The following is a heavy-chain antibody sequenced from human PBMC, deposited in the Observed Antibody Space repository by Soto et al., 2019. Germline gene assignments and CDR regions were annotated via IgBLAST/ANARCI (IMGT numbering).Heavy chain of an antibody. CDR2: IVVGSGNT. Sequence: SVKVSCKASGFTFTSTAVHWVRQARGQRLEWIGWIVVGSGNTNYAQKFQERVTITRDMSTSTAYMELSSLGSEDTAVYYCAADEPRDFWSGYPQYYYYGMDVWGQGTTVTVSS. D-gene: IGHD3-3*01. CDR1: GFTFTSTA. J-gene: IGHJ6*02. CDR3: AADEPRDFWSGYPQYYYYGMDV. V-gene: IGHV1-58*01.